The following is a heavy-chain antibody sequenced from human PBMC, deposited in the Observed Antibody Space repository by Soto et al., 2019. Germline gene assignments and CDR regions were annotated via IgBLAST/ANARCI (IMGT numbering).Heavy chain of an antibody. D-gene: IGHD3-10*01. Sequence: QVQLMQSGAEVKKPGASVKVSCKASGYTFTSYGISWVRQAPGQGLEWMGWISAYNGNTNYAQKLQGRVTMTTDTSTSTAYMELRSLRSDDTAVYYCARDMVRGGTTNYYYGMDVWGQGTTVTVSS. CDR3: ARDMVRGGTTNYYYGMDV. V-gene: IGHV1-18*01. J-gene: IGHJ6*02. CDR1: GYTFTSYG. CDR2: ISAYNGNT.